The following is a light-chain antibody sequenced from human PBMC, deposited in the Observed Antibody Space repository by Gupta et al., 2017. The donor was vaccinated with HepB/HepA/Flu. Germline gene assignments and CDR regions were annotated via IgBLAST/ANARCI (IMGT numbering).Light chain of an antibody. CDR1: SSDVGSYNL. J-gene: IGLJ2*01. V-gene: IGLV2-23*02. Sequence: QSALTQPASVSGSPGQSITISCTGTSSDVGSYNLVSWYQQHPGKAPKLMIYEVSKRPAGVSNRFSGSKSGNTASLTISGLQAEDEADYYCCADAGSSPVVFGGGTKLTVL. CDR3: CADAGSSPVV. CDR2: EVS.